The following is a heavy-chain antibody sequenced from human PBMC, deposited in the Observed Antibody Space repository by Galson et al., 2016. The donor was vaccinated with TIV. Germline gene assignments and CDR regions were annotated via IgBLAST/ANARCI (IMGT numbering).Heavy chain of an antibody. CDR3: ARGGSGWPRVPVYYFSYMEV. CDR1: GGSISRHS. V-gene: IGHV4-59*11. D-gene: IGHD6-19*01. CDR2: IHPSGTT. J-gene: IGHJ6*03. Sequence: ETLSLTCTISGGSISRHSWTWIRQPPGKGLEWIGYIHPSGTTNYNPSLKSRVSISIDTSKTQFSLNLRSVSAADTAIYYCARGGSGWPRVPVYYFSYMEVWGKGTTVSVSS.